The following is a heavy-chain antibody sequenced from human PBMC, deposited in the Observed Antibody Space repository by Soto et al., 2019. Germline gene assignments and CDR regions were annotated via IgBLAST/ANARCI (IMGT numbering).Heavy chain of an antibody. D-gene: IGHD1-1*01. J-gene: IGHJ3*02. CDR2: IYYSGIT. Sequence: QVQLQESGPGLVRPSQTLSLTCTISGGSISSGDYYWSWIRQPPGKGLEWIGVIYYSGITYYNPSLERRLFMSVDTSKNQFSLKVSSVTAADTAVYYCARPLTPLRGTDAFDIWGQGTMVTVSS. CDR1: GGSISSGDYY. CDR3: ARPLTPLRGTDAFDI. V-gene: IGHV4-30-4*08.